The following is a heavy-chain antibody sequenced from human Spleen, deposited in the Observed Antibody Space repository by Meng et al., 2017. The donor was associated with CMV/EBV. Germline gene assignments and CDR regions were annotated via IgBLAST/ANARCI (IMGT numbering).Heavy chain of an antibody. CDR1: FNFSDSY. V-gene: IGHV3-11*01. CDR3: ARVPESVGSSTDWFDP. CDR2: ISYSGSTI. Sequence: FNFSDSYMSWLRQAPGQGLEWISYISYSGSTIYYADSVKGRFTISRDNTKNSLFLQMKSLRAEDTALYFCARVPESVGSSTDWFDPWGQGTLVTVSS. J-gene: IGHJ5*02. D-gene: IGHD1-26*01.